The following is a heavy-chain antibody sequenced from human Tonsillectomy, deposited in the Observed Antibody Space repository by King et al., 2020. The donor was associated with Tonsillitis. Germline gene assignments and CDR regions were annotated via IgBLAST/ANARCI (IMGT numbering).Heavy chain of an antibody. D-gene: IGHD3-10*01. J-gene: IGHJ4*02. V-gene: IGHV4-34*01. CDR2: INHSGST. Sequence: VQLQQWGAGLLKPSETLSLTCAVYGGSFSGYYWSWIRQPPGKGLEWIGKINHSGSTNYNPSLKSRVTVSVDTSKNQFSLKLSSVTAADTAVYYCARGEGSYYYGSGSYLGYWGQGTLVTVSS. CDR3: ARGEGSYYYGSGSYLGY. CDR1: GGSFSGYY.